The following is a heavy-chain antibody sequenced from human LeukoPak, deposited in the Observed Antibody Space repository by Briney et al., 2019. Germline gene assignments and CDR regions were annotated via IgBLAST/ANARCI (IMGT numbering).Heavy chain of an antibody. D-gene: IGHD6-13*01. J-gene: IGHJ4*02. Sequence: SETLSLTCTVYGGSISNYYWSWIRQPAGKGLEWIGRIYASGSTNYNPSLRSRVTMSVDTSKNQFSLKLTSVTAADTAVYYCARGGSSWQSFDFWGQGTLVTVSS. CDR3: ARGGSSWQSFDF. CDR2: IYASGST. V-gene: IGHV4-4*07. CDR1: GGSISNYY.